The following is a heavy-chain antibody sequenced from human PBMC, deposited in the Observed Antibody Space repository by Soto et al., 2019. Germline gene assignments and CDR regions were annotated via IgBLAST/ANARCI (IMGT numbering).Heavy chain of an antibody. CDR2: IGATGGSA. CDR1: GFTFSNYA. J-gene: IGHJ3*01. CDR3: VREGCGCFDF. Sequence: DVQILESGGDLVRPGGSRRLSCAASGFTFSNYAMNWVRQAPGKGLEWVSVIGATGGSAYYADSVQGRFTCSRDNSKNTLYLQMNSLGAEATAIYYCVREGCGCFDFWGRGTMVTVSS. D-gene: IGHD6-19*01. V-gene: IGHV3-23*01.